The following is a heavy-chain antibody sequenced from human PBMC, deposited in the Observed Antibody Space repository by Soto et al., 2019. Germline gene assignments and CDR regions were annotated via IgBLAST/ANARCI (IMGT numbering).Heavy chain of an antibody. CDR1: GGSFSGYY. CDR3: VRTVPTYYYYYYYMDV. J-gene: IGHJ6*03. Sequence: SETLSLTCAVYGGSFSGYYWSWIRQPPGKGLEWIGEINHSGSTNYNPSLKSRVTISVDTSKNQFSLKLSSVTAADTAVYYCVRTVPTYYYYYYYMDVWGKGTTVTVSS. CDR2: INHSGST. V-gene: IGHV4-34*01. D-gene: IGHD6-6*01.